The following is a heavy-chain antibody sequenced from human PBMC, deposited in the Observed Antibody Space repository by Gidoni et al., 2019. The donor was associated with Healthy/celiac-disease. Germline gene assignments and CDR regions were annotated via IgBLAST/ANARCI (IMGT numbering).Heavy chain of an antibody. CDR3: AREGGYSGYDPFPDY. CDR2: IWYDGSNK. J-gene: IGHJ4*02. V-gene: IGHV3-33*01. CDR1: GFTFSSDG. Sequence: QVQLVESGGGVVQPGRSLRLSCAASGFTFSSDGMHWVRQAPGKGLEWVAVIWYDGSNKYYADSVKGRFTISRDNSKNTLYLQMNSLRAEDTAVYYCAREGGYSGYDPFPDYWGQGTLVTVSS. D-gene: IGHD5-12*01.